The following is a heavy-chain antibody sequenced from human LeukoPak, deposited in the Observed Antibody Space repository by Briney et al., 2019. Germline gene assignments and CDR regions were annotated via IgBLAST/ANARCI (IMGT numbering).Heavy chain of an antibody. CDR1: GYTFNNAW. Sequence: PGGSLRLSCAASGYTFNNAWMNWVRQAPGKGLEWVGRIKSKTDGGTTDYAAPVKGRFTISRDDSKNTLYLQMNSLKTEDTAVYYCTTGYSDSSGIYAFDIWGQGTMVTVSS. V-gene: IGHV3-15*01. CDR2: IKSKTDGGTT. CDR3: TTGYSDSSGIYAFDI. J-gene: IGHJ3*02. D-gene: IGHD3-22*01.